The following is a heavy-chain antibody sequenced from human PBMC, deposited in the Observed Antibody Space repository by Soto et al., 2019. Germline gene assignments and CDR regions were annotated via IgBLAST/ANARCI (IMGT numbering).Heavy chain of an antibody. D-gene: IGHD2-15*01. J-gene: IGHJ4*02. CDR1: GFTVSNNY. CDR2: IYSGGST. Sequence: PGGSLRLSCAASGFTVSNNYMSWVRQAPGKGLEWVSLIYSGGSTYYADSVKGRFTISRDNSKNTLYLQMNSLRAEDTAVYYCAKDPQDVVVVAATTVEGYFDYWGQGTLVTVSS. V-gene: IGHV3-66*01. CDR3: AKDPQDVVVVAATTVEGYFDY.